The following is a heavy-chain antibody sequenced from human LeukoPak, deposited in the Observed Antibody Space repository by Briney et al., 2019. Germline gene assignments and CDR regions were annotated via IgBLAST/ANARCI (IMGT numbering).Heavy chain of an antibody. J-gene: IGHJ5*02. Sequence: ASVKVSCKASGYTFTSYYMHWVRQAPGQGLEWMGIISPSGGTTSYAQKFQGRVTMTRDTSTSTVYMELRSLRSDDTAVYYCARAGYCSGGSCYSSSWFDPWGQGTLVTVSS. CDR2: ISPSGGTT. CDR1: GYTFTSYY. CDR3: ARAGYCSGGSCYSSSWFDP. V-gene: IGHV1-46*01. D-gene: IGHD2-15*01.